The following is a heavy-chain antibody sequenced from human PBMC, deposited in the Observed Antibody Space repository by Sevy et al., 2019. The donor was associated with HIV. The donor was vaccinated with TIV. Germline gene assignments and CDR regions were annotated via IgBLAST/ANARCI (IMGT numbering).Heavy chain of an antibody. CDR3: ARDGISSGWYRGQYFDY. V-gene: IGHV3-30*04. CDR2: ISNDGSYE. Sequence: GGSLRLSCAASRFMFSTYALHWVRQAPGKGLEWVTFISNDGSYEYYANSVKGRFTISRDHSKNTMYLQMNSLRTEDTAVYYCARDGISSGWYRGQYFDYWGQGTLVTVSS. D-gene: IGHD6-19*01. J-gene: IGHJ4*02. CDR1: RFMFSTYA.